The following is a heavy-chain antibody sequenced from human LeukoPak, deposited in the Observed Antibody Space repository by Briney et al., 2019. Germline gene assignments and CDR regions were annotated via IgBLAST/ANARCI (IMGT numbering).Heavy chain of an antibody. CDR2: IYTSGST. CDR1: GGSISSSSYY. V-gene: IGHV4-61*02. J-gene: IGHJ3*02. CDR3: ARRAKAPAGAFDI. Sequence: SETLSLTCTVSGGSISSSSYYWGWIRQPAGKGLEWIGRIYTSGSTNYNPSLKSRVTISVDTSKNQFSLKVSSVTAADTAVYYCARRAKAPAGAFDIWGQGTMVTVSS.